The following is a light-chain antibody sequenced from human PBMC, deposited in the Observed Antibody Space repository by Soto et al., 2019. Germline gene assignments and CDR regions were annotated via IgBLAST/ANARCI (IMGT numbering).Light chain of an antibody. CDR2: DAS. Sequence: EIVMTQSPGTLSVSPGERATLSCRAGQSVSSNLAWYQQKPGQAPRLLISDASTRATGIPARFSGSGSGTEFTLTVSSLQSEDFAVYYCQQYIKWPITFGQGTRLEIK. CDR1: QSVSSN. CDR3: QQYIKWPIT. V-gene: IGKV3-15*01. J-gene: IGKJ5*01.